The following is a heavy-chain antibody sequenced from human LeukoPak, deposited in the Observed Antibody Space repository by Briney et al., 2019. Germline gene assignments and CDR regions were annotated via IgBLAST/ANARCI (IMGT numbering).Heavy chain of an antibody. J-gene: IGHJ4*02. Sequence: PGGSLRLSCAASGLTVSSSYMSWVRQAPGKGLEWVSIIYNDGSTYYADSMKGRFTISRDNSKNTLYLQVNSLRAEDTAVYYCARWSGSYCDYWGQGTLVTVSS. CDR2: IYNDGST. CDR3: ARWSGSYCDY. D-gene: IGHD1-26*01. CDR1: GLTVSSSY. V-gene: IGHV3-53*01.